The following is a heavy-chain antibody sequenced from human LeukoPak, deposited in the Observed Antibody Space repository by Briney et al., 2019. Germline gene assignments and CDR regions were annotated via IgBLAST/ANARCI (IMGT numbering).Heavy chain of an antibody. Sequence: GRTLRLSCAASGSNLDSYWMHWVRQAPGKGLLWVSRINADGKDTPYVDSVRGRFSVTRDNAKNTLYLQMNSLRAEDKAVYYYARGSSSGWPDYFDYWGQGVLVTVSS. CDR1: GSNLDSYW. V-gene: IGHV3-74*01. CDR2: INADGKDT. D-gene: IGHD6-19*01. J-gene: IGHJ4*02. CDR3: ARGSSSGWPDYFDY.